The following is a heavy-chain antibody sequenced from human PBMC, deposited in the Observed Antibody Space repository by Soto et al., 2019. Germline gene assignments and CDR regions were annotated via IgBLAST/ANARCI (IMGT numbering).Heavy chain of an antibody. Sequence: QVQLQESGPGLVKPSETLSLSCTVSGGSITSYHWSWIRQPPGKGLEWIGCLYDSGSSSYKPSLKGRITISEDTTKNQFALKLSSVTAADTAVYYCARHGGITMIRGVLTNFDIWGQGTVVTVSS. CDR1: GGSITSYH. J-gene: IGHJ3*02. D-gene: IGHD3-10*01. V-gene: IGHV4-59*08. CDR2: LYDSGSS. CDR3: ARHGGITMIRGVLTNFDI.